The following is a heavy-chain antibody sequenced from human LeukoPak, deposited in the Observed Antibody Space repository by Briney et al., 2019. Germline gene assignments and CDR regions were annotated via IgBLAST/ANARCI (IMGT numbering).Heavy chain of an antibody. V-gene: IGHV3-53*01. CDR3: ARIKREDGDVGN. D-gene: IGHD3-10*01. CDR1: GFTVSSNH. Sequence: GGSLRLSCAASGFTVSSNHMNWVRQAPGKGLEWVSVIYSGGKTFYADSVKGRFTISRDDSKNTLYLPMNSLRAEDTAVYYCARIKREDGDVGNWGQGTLVTVSS. CDR2: IYSGGKT. J-gene: IGHJ4*02.